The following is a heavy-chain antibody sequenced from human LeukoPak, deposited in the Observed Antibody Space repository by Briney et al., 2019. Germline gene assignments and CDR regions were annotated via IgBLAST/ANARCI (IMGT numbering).Heavy chain of an antibody. CDR2: IYSGDST. Sequence: GGSLRLSCAAFGFTVRSNYMSWVRQAPGKGLEWVSVIYSGDSTSYAGSVQGRFTISRDNSKNALYLQMNRLRGEDTAVYYCAREHYNGRYYYMDDWGKGTAVTVSS. CDR3: AREHYNGRYYYMDD. J-gene: IGHJ6*03. CDR1: GFTVRSNY. D-gene: IGHD3-10*01. V-gene: IGHV3-53*05.